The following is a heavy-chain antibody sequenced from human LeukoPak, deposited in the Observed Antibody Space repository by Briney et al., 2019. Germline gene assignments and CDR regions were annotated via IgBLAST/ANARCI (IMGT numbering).Heavy chain of an antibody. CDR2: ISAYNGNT. CDR3: ASSRIRYYYDSSGSYNDY. V-gene: IGHV1-18*01. Sequence: ASVKVCCKASGYTFTSYGISWVRQAPGQGLAWMRWISAYNGNTNYAQKLQGRVTMTTDTSTSTAYMELRSLRSDDTAVYYCASSRIRYYYDSSGSYNDYWGQGTLVTVSS. D-gene: IGHD3-22*01. J-gene: IGHJ4*02. CDR1: GYTFTSYG.